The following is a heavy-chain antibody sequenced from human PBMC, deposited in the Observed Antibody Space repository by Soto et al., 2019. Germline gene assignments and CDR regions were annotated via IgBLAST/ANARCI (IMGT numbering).Heavy chain of an antibody. CDR2: IYYSGST. V-gene: IGHV4-59*01. CDR1: GGSISSYY. D-gene: IGHD3-10*02. J-gene: IGHJ6*03. Sequence: SETLSLTCTVSGGSISSYYWSWIRQPPGKGLEWIGYIYYSGSTNYNPSLKSRVTISVDTSKNQFSLKLSSVTAADTAVYYCARYYLLWSDPSYYYYYYMDVWGKGTTVTVSS. CDR3: ARYYLLWSDPSYYYYYYMDV.